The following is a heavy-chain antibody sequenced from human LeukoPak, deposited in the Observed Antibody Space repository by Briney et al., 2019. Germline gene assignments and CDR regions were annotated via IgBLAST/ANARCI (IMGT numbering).Heavy chain of an antibody. Sequence: GGSLRLSCAASGFTFSSYSMNWVRQAPGKGLEWVSYISSSSSTIYYADSVKGRFTISRDNAKNSLYLQMNSLRAEDTAVYYCARGPTRIVVAVAATLNLPYYFDYWGQGTLVTVSS. V-gene: IGHV3-48*01. CDR1: GFTFSSYS. J-gene: IGHJ4*02. D-gene: IGHD2-15*01. CDR3: ARGPTRIVVAVAATLNLPYYFDY. CDR2: ISSSSSTI.